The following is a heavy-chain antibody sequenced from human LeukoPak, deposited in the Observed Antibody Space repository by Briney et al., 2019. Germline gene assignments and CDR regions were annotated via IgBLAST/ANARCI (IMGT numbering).Heavy chain of an antibody. CDR3: AKDLSQTIVVVTHFDY. V-gene: IGHV3-23*01. D-gene: IGHD3-22*01. Sequence: GGSLRLSCAASGFTFSSYAMSWVRQAPGTGLEWVSAISGSGGSTYYADSVKGRFTISRDNSKNTLYLQMNSLRAEDTAVYYCAKDLSQTIVVVTHFDYWGQGTLVTVSS. J-gene: IGHJ4*02. CDR2: ISGSGGST. CDR1: GFTFSSYA.